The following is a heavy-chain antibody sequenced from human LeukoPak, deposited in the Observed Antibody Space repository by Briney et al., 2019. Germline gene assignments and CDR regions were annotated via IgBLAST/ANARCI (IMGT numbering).Heavy chain of an antibody. V-gene: IGHV3-21*04. D-gene: IGHD6-13*01. CDR1: GFTFSSYS. J-gene: IGHJ4*02. Sequence: PGGSLRLSCAASGFTFSSYSMNWVRQAPGKGLEWVSSISSSSYIYYADSVKGRSTISRDNAKNSLYLQMNSLRAEDTAVYYCARGYSSSWYRFDCWGQGTLVTVSS. CDR2: ISSSSYI. CDR3: ARGYSSSWYRFDC.